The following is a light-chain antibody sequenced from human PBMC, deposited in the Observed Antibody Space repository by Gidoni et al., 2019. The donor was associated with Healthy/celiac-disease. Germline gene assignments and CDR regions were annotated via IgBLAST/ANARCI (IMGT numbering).Light chain of an antibody. CDR1: QRVSSY. CDR3: QQRSNWPHT. V-gene: IGKV3-11*01. J-gene: IGKJ2*01. CDR2: DAS. Sequence: EIVLTQSPATLSLSPGERATLSCRASQRVSSYLAWYQQKPGQAPRLLIYDASNRATGIPARFSGSGSGTDFTLTISSLAPEDFAVYYCQQRSNWPHTCGQGTKLEIK.